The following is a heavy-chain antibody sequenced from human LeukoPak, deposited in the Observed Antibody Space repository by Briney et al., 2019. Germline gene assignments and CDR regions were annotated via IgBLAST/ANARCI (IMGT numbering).Heavy chain of an antibody. Sequence: AGGSLRLSCAASGFTVSSNYMNWVRQAPGKGLEWVSYISSSSSTIYYADSVKGRFTISRDNAKNSLYLQMNSLRAEDTAVYYCAELGITMIGGVWGKGTTVTISS. CDR2: ISSSSSTI. J-gene: IGHJ6*04. V-gene: IGHV3-48*04. D-gene: IGHD3-10*02. CDR1: GFTVSSNY. CDR3: AELGITMIGGV.